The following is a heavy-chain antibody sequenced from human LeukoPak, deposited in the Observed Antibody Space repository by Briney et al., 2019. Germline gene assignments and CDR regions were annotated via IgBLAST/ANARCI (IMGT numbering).Heavy chain of an antibody. CDR1: GYTFTTYA. CDR3: ASSSLGFNPEYYFDY. Sequence: ASVKVSCKASGYTFTTYAMFWVRQAPGQRLEWMGWINAGTGNTKYSQQFQGRVTITADESTSTAYMELSSLRSEDTAVYYCASSSLGFNPEYYFDYWGQGTLVTVSS. V-gene: IGHV1-3*01. J-gene: IGHJ4*02. D-gene: IGHD6-6*01. CDR2: INAGTGNT.